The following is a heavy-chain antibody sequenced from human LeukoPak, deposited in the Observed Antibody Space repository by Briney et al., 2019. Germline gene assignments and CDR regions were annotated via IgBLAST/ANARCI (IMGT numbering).Heavy chain of an antibody. J-gene: IGHJ4*02. V-gene: IGHV1-18*01. CDR3: SRDPTRGYSGSYFFDY. CDR1: DYTFTSYG. D-gene: IGHD1-26*01. Sequence: ASVKVSCKASDYTFTSYGISWVRQAPGQGLEWMGWISAYNGNTNYAQKLQGRVTLTTDTSTSTAYMELRSLRSDDTAVYYCSRDPTRGYSGSYFFDYWGQGTLVTVSS. CDR2: ISAYNGNT.